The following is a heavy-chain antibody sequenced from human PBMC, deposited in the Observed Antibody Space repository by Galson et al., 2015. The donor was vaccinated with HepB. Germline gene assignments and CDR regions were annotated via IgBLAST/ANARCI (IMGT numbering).Heavy chain of an antibody. Sequence: SLRLSCAASGFTFSSYSMNWVRQAPGKGLEWVSSISSSSSYIYYADSVKGRFTISRDNAKNSLYLQMNSLRAEDTAVYYCARDADTARGPGDAFDIWGQGTMVTVSS. CDR3: ARDADTARGPGDAFDI. CDR1: GFTFSSYS. J-gene: IGHJ3*02. D-gene: IGHD5-18*01. V-gene: IGHV3-21*01. CDR2: ISSSSSYI.